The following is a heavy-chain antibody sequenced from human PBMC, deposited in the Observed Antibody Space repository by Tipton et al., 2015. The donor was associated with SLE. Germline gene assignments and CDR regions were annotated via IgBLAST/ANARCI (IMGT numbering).Heavy chain of an antibody. V-gene: IGHV4-31*03. Sequence: TLSLTCTVSGSSVSSGANYWTWIRHFPGRGLEWIGYMYFGDNTYFNPSLKSRASMSVDTSENQFSLKLSSLTAADTAVYYCARVYRPDWYFDLWGRGALVTVSS. D-gene: IGHD5/OR15-5a*01. CDR2: MYFGDNT. CDR3: ARVYRPDWYFDL. CDR1: GSSVSSGANY. J-gene: IGHJ2*01.